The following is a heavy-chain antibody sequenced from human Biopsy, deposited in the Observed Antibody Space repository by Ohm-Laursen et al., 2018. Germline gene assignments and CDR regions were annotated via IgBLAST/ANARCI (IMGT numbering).Heavy chain of an antibody. J-gene: IGHJ3*02. CDR3: AKDGGQWLGGAFDI. CDR1: GFGMYA. Sequence: SLRLSCTASGFGMYAMHWVRQPPGRGLEWLAVIAYDGSNKYYAESVKGRFTISRDRSRDTVHLQMNSLRYEDTALYYCAKDGGQWLGGAFDIWGHGTMVSVSS. CDR2: IAYDGSNK. V-gene: IGHV3-30*18. D-gene: IGHD6-19*01.